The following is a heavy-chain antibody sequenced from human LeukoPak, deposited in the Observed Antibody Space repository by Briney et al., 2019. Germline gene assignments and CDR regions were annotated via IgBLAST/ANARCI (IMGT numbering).Heavy chain of an antibody. Sequence: SGPTLVKPTQTLTLTCTFSGFSLSTSGMRVSWIRQPPGKALEWLARIDWDDDKFYSTSLKTRLTISKDTSKNQVVLTMTNMDPVDTATYYCARMGYSSSVCYMDVWGKGTTVTVSS. J-gene: IGHJ6*03. D-gene: IGHD6-6*01. CDR3: ARMGYSSSVCYMDV. CDR1: GFSLSTSGMR. V-gene: IGHV2-70*04. CDR2: IDWDDDK.